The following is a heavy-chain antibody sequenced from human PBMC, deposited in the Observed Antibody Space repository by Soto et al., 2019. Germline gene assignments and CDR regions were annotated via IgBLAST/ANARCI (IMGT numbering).Heavy chain of an antibody. J-gene: IGHJ4*02. D-gene: IGHD2-21*01. V-gene: IGHV3-33*01. CDR3: ASERLRDLLDY. CDR1: GFTFSHYG. CDR2: IWYDGSNK. Sequence: QVQLVESGGGVVQPGRSLRLSCAASGFTFSHYGMHWVRQAPGKGLEWVAIIWYDGSNKYYADSVKGRFTISRDNSKNTLYLQMNSLRAEDTAVYYCASERLRDLLDYWGQGTLVTVSS.